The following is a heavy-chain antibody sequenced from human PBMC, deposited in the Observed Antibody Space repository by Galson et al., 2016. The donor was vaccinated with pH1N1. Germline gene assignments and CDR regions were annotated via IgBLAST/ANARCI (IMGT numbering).Heavy chain of an antibody. CDR2: IYPVDSDT. J-gene: IGHJ6*03. Sequence: QSGAEVKKPGESLKISCKGNGYRFTSHWIAWVRQMPGKGLEWMGVIYPVDSDTRYSPSFQGQVTISADKSSSIVYLQWNSLKASDTAMYYCARIGSDDPIYYYYMDVWGKGTTVTVSS. CDR1: GYRFTSHW. D-gene: IGHD2-21*01. V-gene: IGHV5-51*03. CDR3: ARIGSDDPIYYYYMDV.